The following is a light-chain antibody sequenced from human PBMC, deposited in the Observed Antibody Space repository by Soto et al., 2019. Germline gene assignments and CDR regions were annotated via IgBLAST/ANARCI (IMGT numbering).Light chain of an antibody. Sequence: QLVLTQSPSASASLGASVKLTCTLSSGHSNYAVAWHQQEPEKGPRYLMKVNSDGSLSKGDGIPSRFSGSSSGAERYLTISSLQSEDEADYYCQTWGTGIVFGGGTKLTVL. V-gene: IGLV4-69*01. CDR2: VNSDGSL. J-gene: IGLJ2*01. CDR3: QTWGTGIV. CDR1: SGHSNYA.